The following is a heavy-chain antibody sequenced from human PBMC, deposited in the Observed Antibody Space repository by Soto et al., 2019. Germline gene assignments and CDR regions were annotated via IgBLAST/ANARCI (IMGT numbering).Heavy chain of an antibody. CDR2: IRSKAYGGTT. J-gene: IGHJ6*02. V-gene: IGHV3-49*03. CDR3: TRDESYYGSGSYYPGPYHYYGMDV. D-gene: IGHD3-10*01. CDR1: GFTFGDYA. Sequence: GGSLRLSCTASGFTFGDYAMSWFRQAPGKGLEWVGFIRSKAYGGTTEYAASVKGRFTISRDDSKSIAYLQMNSLKTEDTAVYYCTRDESYYGSGSYYPGPYHYYGMDVWGQGTTVTVSS.